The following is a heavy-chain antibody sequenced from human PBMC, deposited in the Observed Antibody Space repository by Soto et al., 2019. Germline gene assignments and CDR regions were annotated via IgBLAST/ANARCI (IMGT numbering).Heavy chain of an antibody. V-gene: IGHV1-24*01. D-gene: IGHD3-3*01. Sequence: GASVKVSCKVSGYTLTELSMHWVRQAPGKGLEWMGGFDPEDGETIYAQKFQGRVTMTEDTSTDTAYMELSSLRSEDTAVYYCATALGNFDFWSGYYPFYYWGQGTLVTVSS. CDR2: FDPEDGET. CDR1: GYTLTELS. J-gene: IGHJ4*02. CDR3: ATALGNFDFWSGYYPFYY.